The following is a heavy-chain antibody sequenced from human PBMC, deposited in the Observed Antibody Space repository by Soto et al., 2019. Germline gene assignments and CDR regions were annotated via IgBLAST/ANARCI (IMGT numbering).Heavy chain of an antibody. V-gene: IGHV4-34*01. Sequence: SETLSLTCAVYGGSFSGYYWSWIRQPPGKGLEWIGEINHSGSTNYNLSLKSRVTISVDTSKNQFSLKLSSVTAADTAVYYCARGLYSSSHFDYWGQGTLVTVSS. D-gene: IGHD6-13*01. CDR3: ARGLYSSSHFDY. CDR2: INHSGST. J-gene: IGHJ4*02. CDR1: GGSFSGYY.